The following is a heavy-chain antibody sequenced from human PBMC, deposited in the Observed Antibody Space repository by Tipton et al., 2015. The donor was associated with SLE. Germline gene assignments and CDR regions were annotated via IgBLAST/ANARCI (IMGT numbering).Heavy chain of an antibody. D-gene: IGHD3-10*01. V-gene: IGHV4-4*07. CDR1: GGSISSSY. Sequence: TLSLTCTFSGGSISSSYLSWIRQPAGKGLEWIGRIYSSGTINYNPSLKSRVTMSVDTSKRQLFLRLSSVTAADTAVYFCARDMVRGQRAFDIWGQGTLVTVSS. CDR2: IYSSGTI. CDR3: ARDMVRGQRAFDI. J-gene: IGHJ3*02.